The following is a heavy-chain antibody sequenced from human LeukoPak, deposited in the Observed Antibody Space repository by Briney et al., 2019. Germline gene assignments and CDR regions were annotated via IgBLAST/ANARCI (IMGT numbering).Heavy chain of an antibody. D-gene: IGHD5-12*01. J-gene: IGHJ4*02. CDR3: ARGFDSKSTYFDY. V-gene: IGHV4-59*01. CDR1: GGSISNCY. CDR2: IYYSGST. Sequence: SETLSLTCTVSGGSISNCYWNWLRQPPGKGLEWVGYIYYSGSTNYNPSLSGRVTMSLDTSKHQFSLRLTSVTAADTAVYYCARGFDSKSTYFDYWGQGTLVTVSS.